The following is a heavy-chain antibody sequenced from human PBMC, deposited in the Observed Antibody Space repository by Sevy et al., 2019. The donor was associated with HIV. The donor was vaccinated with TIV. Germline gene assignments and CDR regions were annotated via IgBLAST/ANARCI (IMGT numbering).Heavy chain of an antibody. CDR1: GYTFTSYD. D-gene: IGHD6-13*01. V-gene: IGHV1-8*01. J-gene: IGHJ6*02. CDR2: MNPNSGNT. CDR3: ARPLGLSSSWYKVSNYYYYGMDV. Sequence: ASVKVSCKASGYTFTSYDINWVRQATGQGLEWMGWMNPNSGNTGYAQKFQGRITMTRNTSISTAYMELSSLRSEDTAVYYCARPLGLSSSWYKVSNYYYYGMDVWGQGTTVTVSS.